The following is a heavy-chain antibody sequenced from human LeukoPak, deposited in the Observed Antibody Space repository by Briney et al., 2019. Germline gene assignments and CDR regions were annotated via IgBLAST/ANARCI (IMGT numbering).Heavy chain of an antibody. CDR2: ISSGSRTI. CDR1: GFTFGSYS. V-gene: IGHV3-48*01. D-gene: IGHD1-20*01. J-gene: IGHJ4*02. CDR3: ARESITGHRDFDY. Sequence: GGSLRLSCAASGFTFGSYSMNWVRQAPGKGLEWISYISSGSRTIYYADSVEGRFTVSRDNAKNSLYLQMRSLRAEDTAVHYCARESITGHRDFDYWGQGTLVTVSS.